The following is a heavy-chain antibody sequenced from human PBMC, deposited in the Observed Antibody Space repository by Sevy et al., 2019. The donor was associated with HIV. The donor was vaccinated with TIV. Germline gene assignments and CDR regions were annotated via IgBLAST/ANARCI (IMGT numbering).Heavy chain of an antibody. CDR1: GFTFSSYG. CDR3: ANGGDSPSITDDYYYYYGMDV. J-gene: IGHJ6*02. V-gene: IGHV3-30*18. Sequence: GGSLRLSCAASGFTFSSYGIHWVRQAPGKGLEWVAVISYDGSNKYYADSVKGRFTISRDNSKNTLYLQMNSLRAEDTAVYYCANGGDSPSITDDYYYYYGMDVWGQGTMVTVSS. D-gene: IGHD3-16*01. CDR2: ISYDGSNK.